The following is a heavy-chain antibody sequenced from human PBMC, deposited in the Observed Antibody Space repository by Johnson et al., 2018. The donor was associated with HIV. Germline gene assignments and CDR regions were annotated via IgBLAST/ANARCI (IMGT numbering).Heavy chain of an antibody. Sequence: QVQLVESGGGLVQPGGSLRLSCAASGFIFSDYYMTWIRQAPGKGLESISYISRSGRTIYYADSVKCRFTMSRDNAKKSLYLQMNSLRAEDTAVYYCAREEGTDILTGGDAFDIWGQGTMVTVAS. D-gene: IGHD3-9*01. CDR1: GFIFSDYY. J-gene: IGHJ3*02. CDR2: ISRSGRTI. CDR3: AREEGTDILTGGDAFDI. V-gene: IGHV3-11*04.